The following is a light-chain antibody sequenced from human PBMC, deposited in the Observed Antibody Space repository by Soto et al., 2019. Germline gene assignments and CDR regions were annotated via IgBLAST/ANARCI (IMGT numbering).Light chain of an antibody. CDR2: RNN. J-gene: IGLJ1*01. V-gene: IGLV1-47*01. CDR1: SSNIGSNY. CDR3: AAWDDSLSALYV. Sequence: QSVLTQPPSASGTPGQRVTISCSGSSSNIGSNYVYWYQQLPGTAPKLLIYRNNQRPSGVPDRFSGSKSGTSASLAISGLRSEDEADYYCAAWDDSLSALYVFGTGNKVTVL.